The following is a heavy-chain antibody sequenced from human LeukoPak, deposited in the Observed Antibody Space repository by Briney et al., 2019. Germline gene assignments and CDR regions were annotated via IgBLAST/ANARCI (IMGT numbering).Heavy chain of an antibody. J-gene: IGHJ4*02. D-gene: IGHD6-13*01. CDR2: ISDSGGST. CDR1: GFTFSSHA. V-gene: IGHV3-23*01. Sequence: GGSLRLSCAASGFTFSSHAMHWVRQAPGKGLEWVSVISDSGGSTNYADSVKGRFTISRDNSKNTLYLQTNSLRVEDTAVYYCARGSTNSWYIPFDYWGQGTLVTVSS. CDR3: ARGSTNSWYIPFDY.